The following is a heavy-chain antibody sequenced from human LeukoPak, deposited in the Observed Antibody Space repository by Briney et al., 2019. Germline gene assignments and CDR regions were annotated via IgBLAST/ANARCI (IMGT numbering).Heavy chain of an antibody. J-gene: IGHJ4*02. CDR1: GFTFNNYA. V-gene: IGHV3-23*01. CDR3: AKDLDHDILTDPRIFDY. Sequence: PGGSLRLSCAASGFTFNNYALTWVRQTPGKGLECVSAISGDGVSPYYADSVKGRFTISRDNSKNTLYLQMNSLRAEDTAVYYCAKDLDHDILTDPRIFDYWGQGTLVTVSS. D-gene: IGHD3-9*01. CDR2: ISGDGVSP.